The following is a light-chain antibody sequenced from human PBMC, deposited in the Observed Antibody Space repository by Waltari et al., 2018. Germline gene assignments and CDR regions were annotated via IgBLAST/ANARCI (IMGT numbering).Light chain of an antibody. Sequence: LVLTQSPSASASLGASVKLTCTLSSGSSSNVIAWLQQQPGKGPRYLMKVNSDGSHRKGDDIPDRFSASKSGTECQLTISSLQSEDEADYFCQTGGHGTWVFGGGTKLTVL. J-gene: IGLJ3*02. CDR3: QTGGHGTWV. CDR2: VNSDGSH. V-gene: IGLV4-69*01. CDR1: SGSSSNV.